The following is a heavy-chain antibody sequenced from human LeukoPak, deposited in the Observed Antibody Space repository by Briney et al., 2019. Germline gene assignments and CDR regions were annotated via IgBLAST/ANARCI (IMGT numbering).Heavy chain of an antibody. J-gene: IGHJ4*02. CDR3: ARESLDIVATSYFDY. Sequence: SVKVSCKASGGTFSSYAISWVRQAPGQGLEWMGRIIPIFGTANYAQKFQGRVTITTDESTSTAYMELGSLRSEDTAVYYCARESLDIVATSYFDYWGQGTLVTVSS. V-gene: IGHV1-69*05. D-gene: IGHD5-12*01. CDR2: IIPIFGTA. CDR1: GGTFSSYA.